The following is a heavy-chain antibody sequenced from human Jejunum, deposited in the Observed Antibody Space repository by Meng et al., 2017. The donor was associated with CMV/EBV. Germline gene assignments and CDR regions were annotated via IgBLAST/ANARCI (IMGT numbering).Heavy chain of an antibody. CDR1: FSSYT. CDR2: ISSYNNYI. Sequence: FSSYTMNWVRKAPGKGLEWVSTISSYNNYIYYSRSVTGRFTTSRDDAKNSLYLQMNSLSAEDAAVYYCARAPLTPFAIEGACDYWGQGALVTVSS. CDR3: ARAPLTPFAIEGACDY. V-gene: IGHV3-21*01. D-gene: IGHD2-21*01. J-gene: IGHJ4*02.